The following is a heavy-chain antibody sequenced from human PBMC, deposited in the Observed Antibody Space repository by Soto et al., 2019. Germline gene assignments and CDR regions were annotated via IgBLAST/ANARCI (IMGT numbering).Heavy chain of an antibody. V-gene: IGHV1-69*01. Sequence: QVQLVQSGAEVKKPGSSVNVSCKPSGGTFSSYAISWVRQAPGPGLEWMGGIIPIFGTANYAQNFQGRVTITADESTSTAYMEVGSLRSDDTAVYYCARGKGEKFDYWGQGTLVTVSS. CDR1: GGTFSSYA. CDR3: ARGKGEKFDY. J-gene: IGHJ4*02. D-gene: IGHD3-10*01. CDR2: IIPIFGTA.